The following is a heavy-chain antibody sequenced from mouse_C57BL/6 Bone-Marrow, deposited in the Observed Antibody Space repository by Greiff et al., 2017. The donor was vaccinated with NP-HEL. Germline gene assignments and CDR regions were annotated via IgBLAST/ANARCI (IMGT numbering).Heavy chain of an antibody. CDR3: ARNGLLLPYFDY. D-gene: IGHD1-1*01. J-gene: IGHJ2*01. CDR2: IYPGSGST. Sequence: VQLQQPGAELVKPGASVKMSCKASGYTFTSYWITWVKQRPGQGLEWIGDIYPGSGSTNYNEKFKSKATLTVDTSSSTAYMQLSSLTSEDSAVYCCARNGLLLPYFDYWGQGTTLTVSS. CDR1: GYTFTSYW. V-gene: IGHV1-55*01.